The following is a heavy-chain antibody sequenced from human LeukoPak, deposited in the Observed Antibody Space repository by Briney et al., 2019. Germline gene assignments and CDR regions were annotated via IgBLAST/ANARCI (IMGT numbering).Heavy chain of an antibody. CDR1: GGSISSYY. V-gene: IGHV4-59*01. CDR2: IYYSGST. CDR3: ARVGIAEAGNYYYYMDV. Sequence: SETLSLTCTVSGGSISSYYWSWIRQPPGKGLEWVGYIYYSGSTNYNPSLKSRVTISVDTSKNQLSLKLSSVTAADTAVYYCARVGIAEAGNYYYYMDVWGKGTTVTVSS. J-gene: IGHJ6*03. D-gene: IGHD6-19*01.